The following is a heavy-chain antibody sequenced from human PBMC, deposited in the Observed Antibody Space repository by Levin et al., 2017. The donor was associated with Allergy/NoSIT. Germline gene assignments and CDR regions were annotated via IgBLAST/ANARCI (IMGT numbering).Heavy chain of an antibody. J-gene: IGHJ3*02. CDR1: GFTFSSYG. CDR3: AKEGVRGAFDI. D-gene: IGHD1-1*01. V-gene: IGHV3-30*18. CDR2: ISYDGSNK. Sequence: GGSLRLSCAASGFTFSSYGMHWVRQAPGKGLEWVAVISYDGSNKYYADSVKGRFTISRDNSKNTLYLQMNSLRAEDTAVYYCAKEGVRGAFDIWGQGTMVTVSS.